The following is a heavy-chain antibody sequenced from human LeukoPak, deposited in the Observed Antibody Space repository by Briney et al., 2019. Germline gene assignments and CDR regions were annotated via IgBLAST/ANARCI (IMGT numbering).Heavy chain of an antibody. J-gene: IGHJ1*01. CDR1: GITFSGYW. CDR3: ARESTAGYNSSWYGFRN. CDR2: INQDGSEK. V-gene: IGHV3-7*01. D-gene: IGHD6-13*01. Sequence: GGSLRLSCAASGITFSGYWMSWVRQAPGKGLEWVANINQDGSEKYYVDSVKGRFTISRDNAKNSLFLQMGSLRVEDTAVYYCARESTAGYNSSWYGFRNWGQGTLVSVSS.